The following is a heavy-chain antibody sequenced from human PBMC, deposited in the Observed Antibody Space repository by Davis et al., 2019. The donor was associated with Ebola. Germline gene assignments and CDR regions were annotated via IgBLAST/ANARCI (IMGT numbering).Heavy chain of an antibody. D-gene: IGHD3-10*01. Sequence: PGGSLRLSRATSGLTFDDYAMHWFRQAPGKGLEWVSGITLNSGTTAYADSVKGRFTISRDNAKDSLYLQMNSLRTEDTAFYYCAKDFYGSGSYIDAWGQGTLVAVSS. CDR1: GLTFDDYA. CDR2: ITLNSGTT. CDR3: AKDFYGSGSYIDA. J-gene: IGHJ5*02. V-gene: IGHV3-9*01.